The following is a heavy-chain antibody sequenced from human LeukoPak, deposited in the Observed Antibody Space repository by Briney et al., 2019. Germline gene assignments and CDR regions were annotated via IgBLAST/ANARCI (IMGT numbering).Heavy chain of an antibody. CDR3: AREVLSGSSRNGLDY. Sequence: PGGSLRLSCAASGFTFSSYWMHWVRQAPGKGLVWVSRINSDGSSTSYADSVKGRFTISRDNAKNTLYLQMNSLRAEDTAVYYCAREVLSGSSRNGLDYWGQGTLVTVSS. J-gene: IGHJ4*02. CDR1: GFTFSSYW. CDR2: INSDGSST. D-gene: IGHD1-26*01. V-gene: IGHV3-74*01.